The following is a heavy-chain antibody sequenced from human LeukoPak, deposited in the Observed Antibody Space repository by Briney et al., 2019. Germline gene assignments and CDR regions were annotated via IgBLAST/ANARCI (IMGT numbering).Heavy chain of an antibody. CDR1: GFTFSSYA. J-gene: IGHJ4*02. D-gene: IGHD3-3*01. V-gene: IGHV3-23*01. CDR2: ISGSGGST. Sequence: GGSLRLPCAASGFTFSSYAMSWVRQAPGKGLEWVSAISGSGGSTYYADSVKGRFTISRDNSKNTLYLQMNSLRAEDTAVYYCAKYLKAGFLEWLLPFDYWGQGTLVTVSS. CDR3: AKYLKAGFLEWLLPFDY.